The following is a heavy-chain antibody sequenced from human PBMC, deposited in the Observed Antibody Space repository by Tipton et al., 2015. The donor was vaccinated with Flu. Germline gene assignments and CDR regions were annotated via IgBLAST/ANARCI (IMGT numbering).Heavy chain of an antibody. D-gene: IGHD1-1*01. Sequence: SLRLSCTVFGLNFRSYGVNWVRQAPGKGLEWVSSIDSSVTFIAYADSVKGRFTVSRDDAERSVFLQMNSLTVEDTAVYYCAADNLGGHQVERQSVYWGQGTLVTVSS. CDR3: AADNLGGHQVERQSVY. CDR1: GLNFRSYG. V-gene: IGHV3-21*01. J-gene: IGHJ1*01. CDR2: IDSSVTFI.